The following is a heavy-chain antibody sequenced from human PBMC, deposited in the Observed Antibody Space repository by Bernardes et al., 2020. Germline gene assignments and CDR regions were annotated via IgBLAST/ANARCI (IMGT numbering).Heavy chain of an antibody. CDR2: IDGDDDK. J-gene: IGHJ6*02. CDR3: ARTLLVTFGGVIVRFYGMDV. V-gene: IGHV2-70*01. D-gene: IGHD3-16*02. CDR1: GFSLSTSERS. Sequence: SGPTLVKPTQTLTLTCTFSGFSLSTSERSVSWIRQPPGKALEWLALIDGDDDKYYSTSLETRLTISKDTSRNQVALTMTNLDPADTATYYCARTLLVTFGGVIVRFYGMDVWGQGTTVTVSS.